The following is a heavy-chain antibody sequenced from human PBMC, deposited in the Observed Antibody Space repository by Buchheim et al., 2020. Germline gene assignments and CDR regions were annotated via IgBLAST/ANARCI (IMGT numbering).Heavy chain of an antibody. J-gene: IGHJ6*04. D-gene: IGHD5-18*01. Sequence: QVQLVQSGAEVKEPGASVKVSCKASGYTFTSYYMHWVRQAPGQGLEWMGIINPSGGSTSYAQKFQGRVTMTRDTSTSTGNMELSSLRSEDTAVYYCARDLWSGDTAMVPPGYYYYGMDVWGKGTT. CDR2: INPSGGST. V-gene: IGHV1-46*01. CDR3: ARDLWSGDTAMVPPGYYYYGMDV. CDR1: GYTFTSYY.